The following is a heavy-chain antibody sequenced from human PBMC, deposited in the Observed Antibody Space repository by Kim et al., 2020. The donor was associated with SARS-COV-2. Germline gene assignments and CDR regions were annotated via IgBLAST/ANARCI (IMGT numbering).Heavy chain of an antibody. CDR3: ASWAFRGSSKQGRVDV. V-gene: IGHV3-33*05. J-gene: IGHJ6*02. CDR1: GFTFSSYG. Sequence: GGSLRLSCAASGFTFSSYGMHWVRQAPGKGLEWVAVISYDGSNKYYADSVKGRFTISRDNSKNTLYLQMNSLRAEDTAVYYCASWAFRGSSKQGRVDVWGQGTTVTVSS. CDR2: ISYDGSNK. D-gene: IGHD3-16*01.